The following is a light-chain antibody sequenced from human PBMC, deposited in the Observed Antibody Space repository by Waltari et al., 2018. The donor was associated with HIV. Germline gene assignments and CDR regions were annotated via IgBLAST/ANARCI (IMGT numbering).Light chain of an antibody. CDR3: QQYYSYST. Sequence: DIPLTQSPSTVSASVGDRITITCRARQTVYNWLAWYQQRPGKAPKLLIYKASTLESGVPPRFSGSGSGTEFTLTINGLQSDDFATYYCQQYYSYSTFGPGTKVDIK. CDR1: QTVYNW. V-gene: IGKV1-5*03. J-gene: IGKJ3*01. CDR2: KAS.